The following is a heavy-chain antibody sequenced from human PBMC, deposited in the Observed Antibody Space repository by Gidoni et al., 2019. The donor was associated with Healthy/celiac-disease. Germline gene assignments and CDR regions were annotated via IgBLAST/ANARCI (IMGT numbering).Heavy chain of an antibody. J-gene: IGHJ2*01. CDR2: IYYSGST. D-gene: IGHD4-17*01. CDR1: GGYY. CDR3: ARKSLTVTTRYFDL. V-gene: IGHV4-31*02. Sequence: GGYYWSWIRQHPGKGLEWIGYIYYSGSTYFNPSLKSRVTISVDTSKNQFSLKLSSVTAADTAVYYCARKSLTVTTRYFDLWGRGTLVTVSS.